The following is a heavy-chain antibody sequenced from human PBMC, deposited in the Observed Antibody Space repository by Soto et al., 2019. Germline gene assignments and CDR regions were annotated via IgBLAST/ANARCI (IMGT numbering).Heavy chain of an antibody. V-gene: IGHV4-39*01. Sequence: SETLSLTCTVSGGSISSSSYYWGWIRQPPGKGLEWIGSIYYSGSTYYNPSLKSRVTISVDTSKNQFSLKLSSVTAADTAVYYCAERYRYWYFDLWGRGTLVTVSS. J-gene: IGHJ2*01. CDR1: GGSISSSSYY. CDR3: AERYRYWYFDL. D-gene: IGHD1-1*01. CDR2: IYYSGST.